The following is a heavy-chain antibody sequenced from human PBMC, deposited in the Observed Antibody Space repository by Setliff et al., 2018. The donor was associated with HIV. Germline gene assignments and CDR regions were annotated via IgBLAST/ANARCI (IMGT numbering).Heavy chain of an antibody. CDR3: VRSAAGLDI. CDR1: GFTLSDYY. J-gene: IGHJ4*02. CDR2: TRNKANGYIT. Sequence: PGGSLRLSCAVSGFTLSDYYMDWVRQAPGKGLEWVGRTRNKANGYITEYGASVQGIFTISRDNSKDSLSLQMNNLKAEDTAVYYCVRSAAGLDIWSQGTRVTVSS. V-gene: IGHV3-72*01.